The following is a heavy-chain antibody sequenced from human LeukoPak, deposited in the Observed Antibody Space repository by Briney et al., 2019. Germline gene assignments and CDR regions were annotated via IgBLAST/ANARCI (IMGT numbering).Heavy chain of an antibody. J-gene: IGHJ6*03. CDR1: GYTFTSYY. V-gene: IGHV1-46*01. CDR2: INPSGGST. D-gene: IGHD4/OR15-4a*01. CDR3: ARALGARGYYYYMDV. Sequence: ASVKASCKASGYTFTSYYIHWVRQAPGQGLEWMGLINPSGGSTSYAQKFQGRVTMTRDTSTSTVYMELSSLRSEDTAVYYCARALGARGYYYYMDVWGKGTTVTISS.